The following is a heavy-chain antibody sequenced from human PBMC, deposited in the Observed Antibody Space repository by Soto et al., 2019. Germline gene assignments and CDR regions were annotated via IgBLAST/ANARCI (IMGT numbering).Heavy chain of an antibody. V-gene: IGHV3-30*18. J-gene: IGHJ6*02. Sequence: GGSLRLSCAASGFTFSSYGMHWVRQAPGKGLEWVAVISYDGSNKYYADSVKGRFTISRDNSKNTLYLQMNSLRAEDTAVYYCAKGLRYFDWLLYYGMDVWGQGTTVTVSS. CDR1: GFTFSSYG. CDR3: AKGLRYFDWLLYYGMDV. D-gene: IGHD3-9*01. CDR2: ISYDGSNK.